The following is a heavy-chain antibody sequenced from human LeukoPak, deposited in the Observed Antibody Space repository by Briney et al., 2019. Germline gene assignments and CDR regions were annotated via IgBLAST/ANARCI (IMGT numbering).Heavy chain of an antibody. Sequence: GGSLRLSCAASGFTFNTYSMNWVRQAPGTGLEGVSYISSSSSTIKYADSVKGRFTISRDNAKNSLFQQMNSLRAEDTAVYYCARVYTSSWYDYWGQGTLVTVSS. V-gene: IGHV3-48*01. CDR3: ARVYTSSWYDY. D-gene: IGHD6-13*01. CDR2: ISSSSSTI. J-gene: IGHJ4*02. CDR1: GFTFNTYS.